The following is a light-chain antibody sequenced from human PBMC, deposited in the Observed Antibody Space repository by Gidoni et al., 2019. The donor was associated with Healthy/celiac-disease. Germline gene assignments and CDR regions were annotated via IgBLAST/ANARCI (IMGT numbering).Light chain of an antibody. CDR1: QSVSSN. CDR3: QQYNNWPGT. V-gene: IGKV3-15*01. Sequence: EIVMTQSPATLSVTPGERATLSCRDSQSVSSNLAWYQQKPGQAPRLLIYGASTRATGIPARFSGSGSGTELTLTMSSLQSEDVAVYYCQQYNNWPGTFGQGTKVEIK. J-gene: IGKJ1*01. CDR2: GAS.